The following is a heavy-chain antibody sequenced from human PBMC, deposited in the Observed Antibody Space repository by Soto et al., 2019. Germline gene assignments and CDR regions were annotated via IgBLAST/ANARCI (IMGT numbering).Heavy chain of an antibody. J-gene: IGHJ4*02. Sequence: SGPTLVNPTQTLTLTCTFSGFSLSTSGMCVSWIRQPPGKALEWLALIDWDDDKYYSTSLKTRLTISKDTSKNQVVLTMTNMDPVDTATYYCARIDYSNYFPLVDYWGQGTLVTVSS. D-gene: IGHD4-4*01. CDR1: GFSLSTSGMC. CDR2: IDWDDDK. CDR3: ARIDYSNYFPLVDY. V-gene: IGHV2-70*01.